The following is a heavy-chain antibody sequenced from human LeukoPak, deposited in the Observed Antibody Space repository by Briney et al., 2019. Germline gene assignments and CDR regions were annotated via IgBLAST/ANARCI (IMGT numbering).Heavy chain of an antibody. V-gene: IGHV1-18*01. J-gene: IGHJ6*03. CDR2: ISAYNGNT. CDR3: ARFGSGSYGTYYYYMDV. Sequence: ASVKVSCKASGYTFTSYGISWVRQAPGQGLEWMGWISAYNGNTNYAQKLQGRVTMTTDTSTSTAYMELRSLRSDDTAVYYCARFGSGSYGTYYYYMDVWGKGTTVTISS. CDR1: GYTFTSYG. D-gene: IGHD3-10*01.